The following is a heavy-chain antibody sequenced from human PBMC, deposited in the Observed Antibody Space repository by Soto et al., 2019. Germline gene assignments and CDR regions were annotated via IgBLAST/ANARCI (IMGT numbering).Heavy chain of an antibody. CDR3: ARAGVEEAIQVGYLQH. Sequence: QVQLVESGGGVVQSGTSLTLSCAASGFSFSNYGMHWVRQPPGKGLEWVAVIWYDGGTKLYADSVKGRFTISRDNSKNTLYLHMNSLRAEDTAVYYCARAGVEEAIQVGYLQHWGQGTLVTVSS. D-gene: IGHD2-8*01. CDR1: GFSFSNYG. CDR2: IWYDGGTK. J-gene: IGHJ1*01. V-gene: IGHV3-33*01.